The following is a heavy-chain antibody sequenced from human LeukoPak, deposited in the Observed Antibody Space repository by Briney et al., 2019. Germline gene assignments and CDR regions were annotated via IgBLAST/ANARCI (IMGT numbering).Heavy chain of an antibody. Sequence: SETLSLTCTVSGGSISTYYWSWIRQPAGKGLEWIGRMYPSGSTTYTPSLKSRVTMSVDTSKKQFSLRLSSVTAADTAVYYCAGSAYYYYMDVWGKGTTVTVSS. CDR2: MYPSGST. CDR1: GGSISTYY. CDR3: AGSAYYYYMDV. J-gene: IGHJ6*03. D-gene: IGHD3-10*01. V-gene: IGHV4-4*07.